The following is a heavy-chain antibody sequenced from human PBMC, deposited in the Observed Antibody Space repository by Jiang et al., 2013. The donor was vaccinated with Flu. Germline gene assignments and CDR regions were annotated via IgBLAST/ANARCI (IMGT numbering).Heavy chain of an antibody. Sequence: GAEVKKPGESLKISCQASGYTFARYWIGWVRQMPGKGLEWMGITFPIDSDTKYSPSFQGQVTISVDKSINTAYLQWSSLKTSDTAIYYCARRSTNWPHYYFELWGRGTLVTVSS. CDR2: TFPIDSDT. CDR1: GYTFARYW. V-gene: IGHV5-51*01. D-gene: IGHD7-27*01. CDR3: ARRSTNWPHYYFEL. J-gene: IGHJ2*01.